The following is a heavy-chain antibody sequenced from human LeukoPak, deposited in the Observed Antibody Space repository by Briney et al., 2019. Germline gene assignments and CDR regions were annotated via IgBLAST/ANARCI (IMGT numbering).Heavy chain of an antibody. CDR3: ARDGYSGYDSAVYYYGMDV. CDR1: GFTFSSYW. D-gene: IGHD5-12*01. J-gene: IGHJ6*02. V-gene: IGHV3-74*01. CDR2: INSDGSST. Sequence: HPGGSLRLSCAASGFTFSSYWMHWVRQAPGKGLVWVSRINSDGSSTSYADSVKGRFTISRDNAKNTLYLQMNSLRAEDTAVYYCARDGYSGYDSAVYYYGMDVWGQGTTVTVSS.